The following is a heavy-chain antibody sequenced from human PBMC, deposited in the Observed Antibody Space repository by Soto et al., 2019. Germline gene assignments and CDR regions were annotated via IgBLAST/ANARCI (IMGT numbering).Heavy chain of an antibody. CDR2: IYYSGST. CDR3: ATIEPTVVTPFDY. Sequence: QLQLQESGPGLVKPSETLSLTCTVSGGSISSSSYYWGWIRQPPGKGLEWIGSIYYSGSTYYNPSSKSRVTMTEDRSKNQFSLKLSSVTAADTAVYYCATIEPTVVTPFDYWGQGTLVTVSS. CDR1: GGSISSSSYY. D-gene: IGHD4-17*01. J-gene: IGHJ4*02. V-gene: IGHV4-39*01.